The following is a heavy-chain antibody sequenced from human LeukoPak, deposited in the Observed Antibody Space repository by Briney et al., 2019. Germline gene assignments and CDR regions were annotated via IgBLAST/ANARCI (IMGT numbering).Heavy chain of an antibody. V-gene: IGHV4-59*01. CDR3: ARARYVNSFYAFDI. J-gene: IGHJ3*02. CDR1: GGSISSYY. D-gene: IGHD3-9*01. Sequence: PSETLSLTCTVSGGSISSYYWSWIRLPPGKGLEWIGYLSKSGNTNYSPSLKSRVAIFGDTSKNQFFLKLSSVTAADTAVYYCARARYVNSFYAFDIWGQGTLVTVSS. CDR2: LSKSGNT.